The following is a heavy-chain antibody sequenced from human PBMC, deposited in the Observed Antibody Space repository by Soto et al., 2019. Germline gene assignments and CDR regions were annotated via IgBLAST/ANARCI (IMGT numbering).Heavy chain of an antibody. D-gene: IGHD3-10*02. J-gene: IGHJ4*02. CDR3: AKDNDRGVINYFDY. V-gene: IGHV3-23*01. CDR1: GFTFSSYG. Sequence: PGGSLRLSCAASGFTFSSYGMHWVRQAPGKGLEWVSAISGSGGSTYYADSVKGRFTISRDNSKNTLYLQMNSLRAEDTAVYYCAKDNDRGVINYFDYWGQGTLVTVSS. CDR2: ISGSGGST.